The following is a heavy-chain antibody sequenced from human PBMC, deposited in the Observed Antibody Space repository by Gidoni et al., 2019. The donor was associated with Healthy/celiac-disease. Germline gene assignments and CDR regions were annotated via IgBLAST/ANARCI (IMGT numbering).Heavy chain of an antibody. CDR2: ISYDGSNK. J-gene: IGHJ6*02. V-gene: IGHV3-30*04. Sequence: QVQLVASGGGVVQPGRSLRLSCAASGFTLSSYARHWVRKAPGKGLEWVAVISYDGSNKYNADSVKGRFTISRDNSKNTLDLQMNSLRAEDTAVYYCARTYTAMGVYYYYGMDVWGQGTTVTVSS. CDR3: ARTYTAMGVYYYYGMDV. CDR1: GFTLSSYA. D-gene: IGHD5-18*01.